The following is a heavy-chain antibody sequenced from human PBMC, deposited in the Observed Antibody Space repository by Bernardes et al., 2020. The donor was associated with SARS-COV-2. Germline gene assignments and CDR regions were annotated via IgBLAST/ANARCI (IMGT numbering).Heavy chain of an antibody. D-gene: IGHD7-27*01. V-gene: IGHV4-34*01. J-gene: IGHJ5*01. CDR1: GGASSDSH. CDR2: LSLRRGT. CDR3: ARGNSDLGNHWFDS. Sequence: SEPLSLTCAVYGGASSDSHWSWIRQPPGRGLEWIWDLSLRRGTNYNASLESRVTISLGTPLSLQMTALTAADTAVYYCARGNSDLGNHWFDSWGQGSLVTVSS.